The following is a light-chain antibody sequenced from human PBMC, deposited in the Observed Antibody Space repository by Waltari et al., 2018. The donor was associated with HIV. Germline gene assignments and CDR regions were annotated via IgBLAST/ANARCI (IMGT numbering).Light chain of an antibody. CDR3: CSYAGTYTYV. CDR2: DHG. CDR1: SSDVGGYDY. J-gene: IGLJ1*01. Sequence: QSALTQPRSVSGSPGQTVTISCTGTSSDVGGYDYVSWFQQHPDKAPKLIIYDHGQRPSGVPDRFSCSKSGNTAFLTISGLQAEDEADYYCCSYAGTYTYVFGSGTEVTAL. V-gene: IGLV2-11*01.